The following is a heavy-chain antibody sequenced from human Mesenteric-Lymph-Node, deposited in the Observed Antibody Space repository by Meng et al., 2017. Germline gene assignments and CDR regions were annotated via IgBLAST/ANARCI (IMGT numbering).Heavy chain of an antibody. J-gene: IGHJ4*02. Sequence: SETLSLTCTVSGGSISSYYWSWIRQSAGKGLEWVGRIRGSTDYNPALKSRVAMSLDTTKNQFSLGLGSVTAANTAVYYCARGYYFDSSGIYRSLGHYYRELDSWGQGNLVTVSS. CDR2: IRGST. CDR1: GGSISSYY. CDR3: ARGYYFDSSGIYRSLGHYYRELDS. V-gene: IGHV4-4*07. D-gene: IGHD3-22*01.